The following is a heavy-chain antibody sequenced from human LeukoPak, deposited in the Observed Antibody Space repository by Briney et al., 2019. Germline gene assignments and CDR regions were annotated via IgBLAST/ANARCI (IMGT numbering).Heavy chain of an antibody. CDR2: INHSGST. D-gene: IGHD4/OR15-4a*01. CDR1: GGSFSGYY. V-gene: IGHV4-34*01. CDR3: ARAYGGNRGDAFDI. J-gene: IGHJ3*02. Sequence: SETLSLTCAVYGGSFSGYYWSWIRQPPGKWLEWIGEINHSGSTNYNPSLKSRVTISVDTSKNQFSLKLSSVTAADTAVYYCARAYGGNRGDAFDIWGQGTMVTVSS.